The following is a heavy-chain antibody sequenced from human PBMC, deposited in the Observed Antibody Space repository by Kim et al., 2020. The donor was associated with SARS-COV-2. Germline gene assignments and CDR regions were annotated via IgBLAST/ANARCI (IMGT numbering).Heavy chain of an antibody. CDR2: IWCGGNNQ. CDR1: VFIFSNFG. J-gene: IGHJ5*02. V-gene: IGHV3-33*01. Sequence: GGSLRLSCAASVFIFSNFGMHWGRQAPGERSAWVAGIWCGGNNQFYADSVKGRFTIYRANAKNTLSLQMNSMGVDDTAVYYCARDDLMGKPGQFNPWGQGSLVIVAA. D-gene: IGHD2-8*01. CDR3: ARDDLMGKPGQFNP.